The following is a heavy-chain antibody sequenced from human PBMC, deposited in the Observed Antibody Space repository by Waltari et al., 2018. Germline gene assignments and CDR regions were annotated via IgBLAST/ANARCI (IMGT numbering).Heavy chain of an antibody. CDR3: AHVRYYYDSSGYYGLDY. CDR2: IYWNDDK. Sequence: QITLKESGPTLVKPTQTLTLTCTFSGFSLSTSGVGVGWIRQPPGKALEWLALIYWNDDKRYSPSLKSRLTITKDTSKNQVVLTMTNMDPVDTATYYCAHVRYYYDSSGYYGLDYWGQGTLVTVSS. CDR1: GFSLSTSGVG. D-gene: IGHD3-22*01. V-gene: IGHV2-5*01. J-gene: IGHJ4*02.